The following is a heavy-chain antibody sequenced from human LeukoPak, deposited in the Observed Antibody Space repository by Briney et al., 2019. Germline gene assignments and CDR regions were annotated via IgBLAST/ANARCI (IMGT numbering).Heavy chain of an antibody. CDR3: AGARRGYSYGHLDY. CDR1: GFTFSSYG. Sequence: GRSLRLSCAASGFTFSSYGMHWVRQAPGKGLEWVAVIWYDGSNKYYADSVKGRFTISRDNSKNTLYLQMNSLRAEDTAVYYCAGARRGYSYGHLDYWGQGTLVTASS. V-gene: IGHV3-33*01. J-gene: IGHJ4*02. CDR2: IWYDGSNK. D-gene: IGHD5-18*01.